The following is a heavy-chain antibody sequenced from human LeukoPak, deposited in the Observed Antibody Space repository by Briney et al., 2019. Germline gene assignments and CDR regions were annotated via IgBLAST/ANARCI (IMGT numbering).Heavy chain of an antibody. CDR2: ISGGGTST. CDR1: GLIFSTYG. CDR3: AKGGPAVYYYGMDV. V-gene: IGHV3-23*01. J-gene: IGHJ6*02. Sequence: GGSLRLSCAASGLIFSTYGMSWVRQAPGKGLEWVSAISGGGTSTYYADSVKGQFTISRDNSKNTLYLQMNGLRAEDTAVYYCAKGGPAVYYYGMDVWGQGTTVTVSS.